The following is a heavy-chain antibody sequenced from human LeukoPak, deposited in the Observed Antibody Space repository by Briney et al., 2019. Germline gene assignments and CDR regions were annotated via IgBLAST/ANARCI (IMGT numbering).Heavy chain of an antibody. J-gene: IGHJ4*02. CDR2: IYYSGST. CDR1: GGSISSSISY. CDR3: ARRIVGVIDAFDY. V-gene: IGHV4-39*01. Sequence: RSSETLSLTCTVSGGSISSSISYWGWIRQPPGKGLEWIATIYYSGSTYYSPSLKSRVTISVDTSKNQFSLKVTSMTAADTAVYYCARRIVGVIDAFDYWGQGALVTVSS. D-gene: IGHD1-26*01.